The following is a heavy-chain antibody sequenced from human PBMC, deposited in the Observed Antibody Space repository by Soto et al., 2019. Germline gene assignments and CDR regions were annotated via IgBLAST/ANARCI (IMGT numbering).Heavy chain of an antibody. CDR3: VKDESINWYSGHFRH. Sequence: EVQLVESGGGLVQPGRSLRLSCAASGFTFDDYAMHWVRQVPGKGLEWVSGINWNSGSIGYADSEKGRFAISRVNAKNSLHLQMNSLRAEDTAFYYCVKDESINWYSGHFRHWGQGTLVTVSS. CDR2: INWNSGSI. D-gene: IGHD6-13*01. CDR1: GFTFDDYA. V-gene: IGHV3-9*01. J-gene: IGHJ1*01.